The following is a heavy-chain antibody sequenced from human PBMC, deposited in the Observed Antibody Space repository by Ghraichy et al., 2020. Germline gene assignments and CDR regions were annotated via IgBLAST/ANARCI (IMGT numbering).Heavy chain of an antibody. CDR1: GGSFSGYY. CDR3: ARGLVRGVMRRVGAYFDY. Sequence: ESQNISCAVYGGSFSGYYWSWIRQPPGKGLEWIGEINHSGSTNYNPSLKSRVTISVDTSKNQFSLKLSSVTAADTAVYYCARGLVRGVMRRVGAYFDYWGQGTLVNVSS. D-gene: IGHD3-10*01. V-gene: IGHV4-34*01. J-gene: IGHJ4*02. CDR2: INHSGST.